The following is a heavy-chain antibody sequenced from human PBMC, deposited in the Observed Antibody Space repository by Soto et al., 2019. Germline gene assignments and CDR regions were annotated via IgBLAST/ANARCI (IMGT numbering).Heavy chain of an antibody. J-gene: IGHJ6*02. Sequence: ASVKVSCKASGYTFTGYYMHWVRQAPGQGLEWMGWINPNSGGTNYAQKFQGWVTMTRDTSINTAYMELSRLRSDDTAVYYCARMALELVYYGMDVWGQGTTVTVSS. V-gene: IGHV1-2*04. CDR2: INPNSGGT. CDR3: ARMALELVYYGMDV. D-gene: IGHD1-7*01. CDR1: GYTFTGYY.